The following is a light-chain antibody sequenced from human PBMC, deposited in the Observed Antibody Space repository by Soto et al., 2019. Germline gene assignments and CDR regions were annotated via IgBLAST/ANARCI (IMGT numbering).Light chain of an antibody. CDR1: QSSSTW. V-gene: IGKV1-5*01. CDR2: DAS. J-gene: IGKJ2*02. Sequence: DIQLTQSPSTLSASLGDRVSISCRASQSSSTWLAWYQQKPGKAPKVLIYDASSLESGVPSRFSGSGSGTEFTLTINSLQADDLATYYCQQYRSHSRTFGQGTKLEIK. CDR3: QQYRSHSRT.